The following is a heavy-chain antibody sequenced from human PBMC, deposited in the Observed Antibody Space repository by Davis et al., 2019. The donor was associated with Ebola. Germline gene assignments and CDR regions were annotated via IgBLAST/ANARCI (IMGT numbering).Heavy chain of an antibody. CDR1: GFTFSSYG. D-gene: IGHD1-26*01. V-gene: IGHV3-30*18. CDR2: ISYDGSNK. CDR3: AKDSSGIVGVPFDI. J-gene: IGHJ3*02. Sequence: PGGSLRLSCAASGFTFSSYGMHWVRQAPGKGLEWVAVISYDGSNKYYADSVKGRFTISRDNSKNTLYLQMNSLRAEDTAVYYCAKDSSGIVGVPFDIWGQGTMVTVSS.